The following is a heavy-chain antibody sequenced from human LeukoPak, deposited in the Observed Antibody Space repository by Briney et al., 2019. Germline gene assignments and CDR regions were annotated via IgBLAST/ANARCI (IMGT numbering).Heavy chain of an antibody. V-gene: IGHV4-59*02. CDR3: ARGNGYSGLGFDY. J-gene: IGHJ4*02. Sequence: SETLSLTCTVSGGSVSSYYWTWIRQPPGKGPEWIGYIYYSGTTNYNPSLKSRVTISVDTSKNQFSLKLSSVTAADTAVYYCARGNGYSGLGFDYWGQGTLVTVSS. D-gene: IGHD5-12*01. CDR1: GGSVSSYY. CDR2: IYYSGTT.